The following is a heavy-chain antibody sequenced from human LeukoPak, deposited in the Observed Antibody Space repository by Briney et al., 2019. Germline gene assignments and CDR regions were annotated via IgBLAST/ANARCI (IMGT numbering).Heavy chain of an antibody. CDR2: IYTSGST. CDR1: GAAISSGSYY. D-gene: IGHD6-13*01. CDR3: ARDQGYSSSWYGNWFDP. J-gene: IGHJ5*02. V-gene: IGHV4-61*02. Sequence: SETLSLTCNVSGAAISSGSYYWSWIRQPAGKGLERIGRIYTSGSTNYNPSLKSRVTISVDTSKNQFSLKLSSVTAADTAVYYCARDQGYSSSWYGNWFDPWGQGTLVTVSS.